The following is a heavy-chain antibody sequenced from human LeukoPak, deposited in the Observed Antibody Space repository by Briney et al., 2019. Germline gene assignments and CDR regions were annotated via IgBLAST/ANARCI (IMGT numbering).Heavy chain of an antibody. J-gene: IGHJ4*02. D-gene: IGHD3-22*01. CDR1: GFTFSSYG. CDR3: AKDRSYYYDSSGPTGFDH. Sequence: PPGESLKISCAASGFTFSSYGMHWVRQAPGKGLEWVAFIRYDGSNKYYADSVKGRFTISRDNSRDNSKNILYLQMNSLRAEDTAVYYCAKDRSYYYDSSGPTGFDHWGQGTLVTVSS. CDR2: IRYDGSNK. V-gene: IGHV3-30*02.